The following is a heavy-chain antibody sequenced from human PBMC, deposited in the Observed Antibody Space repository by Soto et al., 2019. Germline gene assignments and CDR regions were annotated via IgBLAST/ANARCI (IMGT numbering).Heavy chain of an antibody. V-gene: IGHV3-23*01. CDR3: AKGCGGDCYPHHYYYYYGMDV. J-gene: IGHJ6*02. D-gene: IGHD2-21*02. Sequence: GGSLRLSCAASGFTFSSYAMSWVRQAPGKGLEWVSAISGSGGSTYYADSVKGRFTISRDNSKNTLYLQMNSLRAEDTAVYYCAKGCGGDCYPHHYYYYYGMDVWGQGTTVTVSS. CDR2: ISGSGGST. CDR1: GFTFSSYA.